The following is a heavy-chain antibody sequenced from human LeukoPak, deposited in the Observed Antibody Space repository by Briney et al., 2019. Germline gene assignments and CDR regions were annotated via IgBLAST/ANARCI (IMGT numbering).Heavy chain of an antibody. J-gene: IGHJ4*02. D-gene: IGHD6-19*01. CDR3: ARPIYSYGSGSRYYFDY. Sequence: SVKVSCKASGGTFSSYAISWVRQAPGQGLDGMGGIIPIFGTAKYAQKFEGRVTITADESTSTAYMELSRLRSEDTAVYYGARPIYSYGSGSRYYFDYWGQGTLVTVSS. CDR1: GGTFSSYA. CDR2: IIPIFGTA. V-gene: IGHV1-69*01.